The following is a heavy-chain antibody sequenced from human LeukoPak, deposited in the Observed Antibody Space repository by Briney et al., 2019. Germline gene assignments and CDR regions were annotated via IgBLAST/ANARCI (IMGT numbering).Heavy chain of an antibody. CDR3: ARDKAVDSDSSGYYYNRGLDQ. J-gene: IGHJ4*02. D-gene: IGHD3-22*01. CDR1: GGSMNNYY. V-gene: IGHV4-4*07. CDR2: IYANGST. Sequence: AETLSLTCSVSGGSMNNYYWNWIRQSADKGLEWIGRIYANGSTDHNPSLKSRVTLSLDTSQNHFSLILTSVTAADTAVYFCARDKAVDSDSSGYYYNRGLDQWGQGILVTVSS.